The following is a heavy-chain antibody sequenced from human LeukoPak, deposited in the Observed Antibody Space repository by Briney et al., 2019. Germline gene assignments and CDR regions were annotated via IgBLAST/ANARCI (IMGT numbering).Heavy chain of an antibody. CDR1: GFTFSSYS. V-gene: IGHV3-48*02. D-gene: IGHD6-13*01. CDR3: ARDPLVLAHYFDY. J-gene: IGHJ4*02. CDR2: ISSSSTVM. Sequence: GGSLRLSCAASGFTFSSYSMNWVRQAPGEGLEWVSYISSSSTVMYYADSVKGRFTIPRDNAKNSPYLQMNSLRDEDTAVYYCARDPLVLAHYFDYWGQGTPVTVSS.